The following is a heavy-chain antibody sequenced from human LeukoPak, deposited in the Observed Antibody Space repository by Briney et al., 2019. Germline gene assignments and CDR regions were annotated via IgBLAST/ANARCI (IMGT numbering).Heavy chain of an antibody. CDR3: ARGRSVTMVRGVMIYYYFDY. CDR2: MNPNSGNT. J-gene: IGHJ4*02. Sequence: ASVKVSCKASGYTFTSYDINWVGQATGQGLEWMGWMNPNSGNTGYAQKFQGRVTITRNTSISTAYMELSSLRSEDTAVYYCARGRSVTMVRGVMIYYYFDYWGQGTLVTVSS. CDR1: GYTFTSYD. D-gene: IGHD3-10*01. V-gene: IGHV1-8*03.